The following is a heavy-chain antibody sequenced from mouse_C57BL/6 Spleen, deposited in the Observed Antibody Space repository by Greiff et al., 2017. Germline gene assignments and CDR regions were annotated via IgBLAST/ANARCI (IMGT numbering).Heavy chain of an antibody. V-gene: IGHV1-50*01. CDR3: ARGTVVAYYYAMDY. J-gene: IGHJ4*01. D-gene: IGHD1-1*01. CDR2: IDPSDSYT. CDR1: GYTFPSYW. Sequence: QVQLQQPGAELVKPGASVKLSCKASGYTFPSYWMQWVKQRPGQGLEWIGAIDPSDSYTNYNQKFKGKATLTVDTSASTAYMQLSSLTSEDSAVYYCARGTVVAYYYAMDYWGLGTSVTVSS.